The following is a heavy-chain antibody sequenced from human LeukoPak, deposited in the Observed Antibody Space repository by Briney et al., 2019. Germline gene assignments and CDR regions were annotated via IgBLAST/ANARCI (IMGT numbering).Heavy chain of an antibody. CDR2: IYTSGST. CDR1: GGSISSYY. Sequence: PSETLSLTCTVSGGSISSYYWSWTRQPAGKGLEWIGRIYTSGSTNYNPSLKSRVTMSVDTSKNQFSLKLSSVTAADTAVYYCARDPDYGDYGGAYFDYWGQGTLVTVSS. J-gene: IGHJ4*02. CDR3: ARDPDYGDYGGAYFDY. D-gene: IGHD4-17*01. V-gene: IGHV4-4*07.